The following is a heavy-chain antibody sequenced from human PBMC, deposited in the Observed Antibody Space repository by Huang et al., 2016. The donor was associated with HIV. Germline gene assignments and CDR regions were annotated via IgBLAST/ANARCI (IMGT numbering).Heavy chain of an antibody. V-gene: IGHV1-69*13. Sequence: QVQLVQSGGEVKKPGSTVKVSCKASGGPFGGYSIGWVRQAPGQGLEWMGGIIPVFGTAQYAQKSQGRVTITADISPNTANLELTGLTSEDTALYFCSRDTGGVMVMGAVPLYVLDIWGQGSMITVSS. J-gene: IGHJ3*02. D-gene: IGHD3-16*01. CDR1: GGPFGGYS. CDR2: IIPVFGTA. CDR3: SRDTGGVMVMGAVPLYVLDI.